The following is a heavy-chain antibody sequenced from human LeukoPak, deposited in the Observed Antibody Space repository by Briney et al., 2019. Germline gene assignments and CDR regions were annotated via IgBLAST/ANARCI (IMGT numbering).Heavy chain of an antibody. D-gene: IGHD3-10*01. CDR3: ARDLAQLLWFGELVDY. CDR2: INPNSGGT. CDR1: GYTFTSYG. V-gene: IGHV1-2*02. J-gene: IGHJ4*02. Sequence: ASVKVSCKASGYTFTSYGISWVRQAPGQGLEWMGWINPNSGGTNYAQKFQGRVTMTRDTSISTAYMELSRLRSDDTAVYYCARDLAQLLWFGELVDYWGQGTLVTVSS.